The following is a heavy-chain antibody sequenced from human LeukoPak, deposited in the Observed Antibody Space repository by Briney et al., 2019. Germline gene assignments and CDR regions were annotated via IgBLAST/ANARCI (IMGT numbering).Heavy chain of an antibody. V-gene: IGHV4-34*01. CDR3: ARGRYCSSTSCWNYYYYGMDV. CDR2: INHSGST. J-gene: IGHJ6*04. Sequence: PSETLSLTCAGYGGSFSGYYWSRIRQPPGKGLEWIGEINHSGSTNYNPSLKSRATISVDTSKNQFSLKLSSVTAADTAVYYCARGRYCSSTSCWNYYYYGMDVWGKGTTVTVSS. D-gene: IGHD2-2*01. CDR1: GGSFSGYY.